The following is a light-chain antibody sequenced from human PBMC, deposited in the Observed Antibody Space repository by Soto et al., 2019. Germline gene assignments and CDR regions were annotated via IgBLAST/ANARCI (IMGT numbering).Light chain of an antibody. V-gene: IGKV1-33*01. J-gene: IGKJ4*01. CDR2: AAS. CDR1: QDIAYY. Sequence: DIQLTQSPSSLSASVGDRVTITCQASQDIAYYLNWYQQKPGKVPKVLIYAASNLEAGVPSRFGGGRSETHFTLTISSLQPEDVATYYCQQYDDLLTFGGGTTVEIK. CDR3: QQYDDLLT.